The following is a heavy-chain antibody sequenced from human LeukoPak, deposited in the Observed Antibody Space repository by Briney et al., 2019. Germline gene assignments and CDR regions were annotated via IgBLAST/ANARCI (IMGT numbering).Heavy chain of an antibody. CDR1: GGTFSSYA. V-gene: IGHV1-69*04. CDR3: ASHIVGANYFDY. J-gene: IGHJ4*02. D-gene: IGHD1-26*01. CDR2: IIPILGIA. Sequence: SVKVPCKASGGTFSSYAISWVRQAPGQGLEWMGRIIPILGIANYAQKFQGRVTITADKSTSTAYMELSSLRSEDTAVYYCASHIVGANYFDYWGQGTLVTVSS.